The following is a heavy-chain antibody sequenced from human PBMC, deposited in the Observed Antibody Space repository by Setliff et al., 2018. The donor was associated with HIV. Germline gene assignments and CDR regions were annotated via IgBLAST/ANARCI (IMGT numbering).Heavy chain of an antibody. Sequence: SETLSLTCTVSGGSISSYYWSWIRQPPGKGLEWIGYIYYSGSTNYNPSLKSRVTISVDTSKNQFSLKLSSVTAADTAVYYCTTDAYHDYLTGPTPGAFDIWGQGTMVTVSS. J-gene: IGHJ3*02. CDR1: GGSISSYY. CDR3: TTDAYHDYLTGPTPGAFDI. CDR2: IYYSGST. D-gene: IGHD3-9*01. V-gene: IGHV4-59*01.